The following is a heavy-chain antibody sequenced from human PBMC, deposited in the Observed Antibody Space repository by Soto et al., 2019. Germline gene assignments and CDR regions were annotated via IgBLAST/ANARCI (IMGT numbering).Heavy chain of an antibody. CDR2: IIPMFGTA. CDR3: ASGIQLWLRRINTGYSG. CDR1: GGTFSTYA. Sequence: QVQLVQSGAEVKKSESSVKVSCKAPGGTFSTYAISWVRQAPGQGLEWMGGIIPMFGTANYAQRFQDRATITADESTNTVYMELSSLRSEDTAVYFCASGIQLWLRRINTGYSGWGQGTLVTVSS. J-gene: IGHJ4*02. V-gene: IGHV1-69*12. D-gene: IGHD5-18*01.